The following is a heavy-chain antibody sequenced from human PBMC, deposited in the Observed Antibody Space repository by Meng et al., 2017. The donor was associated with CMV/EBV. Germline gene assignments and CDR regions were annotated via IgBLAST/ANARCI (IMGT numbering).Heavy chain of an antibody. CDR2: INSYGSST. Sequence: GESLKISCAASGFTFSSYWMHWVRQAPGKGLVWVSRINSYGSSTSYADSVKGRFTISRDNAKNTLYLQMNSLRAEDTAVYYCARDPRDGYNLPLDYWGQGTLVTVSS. CDR3: ARDPRDGYNLPLDY. V-gene: IGHV3-74*01. J-gene: IGHJ4*02. D-gene: IGHD5-24*01. CDR1: GFTFSSYW.